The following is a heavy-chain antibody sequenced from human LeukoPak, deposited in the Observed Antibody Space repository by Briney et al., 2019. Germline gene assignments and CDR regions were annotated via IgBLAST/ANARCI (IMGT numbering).Heavy chain of an antibody. CDR1: GFIFDDYA. CDR2: IRWDGGSS. J-gene: IGHJ4*02. Sequence: GGSLRLSCAGSGFIFDDYAMHWVRQVPGKGLEWVSLIRWDGGSSDYADSVKGRLTVSRDISKNTLYLQMNSLRAEDTALYYCAKVLSGLGSTSWHTMSRWGQGTLVTASS. V-gene: IGHV3-43D*03. D-gene: IGHD2-2*01. CDR3: AKVLSGLGSTSWHTMSR.